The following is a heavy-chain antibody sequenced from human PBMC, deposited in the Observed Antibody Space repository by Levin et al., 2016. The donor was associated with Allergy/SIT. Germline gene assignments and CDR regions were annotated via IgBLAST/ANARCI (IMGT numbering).Heavy chain of an antibody. J-gene: IGHJ3*02. Sequence: VRQMPGKGLEWMGIIYPGDSDTRYSPSFQGQVTISADKSISTAYLQWSSLKASDTAMYYCASGETAATDAFDIWGQGTMVTVSS. D-gene: IGHD2-15*01. CDR3: ASGETAATDAFDI. CDR2: IYPGDSDT. V-gene: IGHV5-51*01.